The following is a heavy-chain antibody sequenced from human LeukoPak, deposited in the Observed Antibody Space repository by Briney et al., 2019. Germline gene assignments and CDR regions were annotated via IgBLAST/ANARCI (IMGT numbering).Heavy chain of an antibody. D-gene: IGHD1-26*01. Sequence: GASVTVSYKASGGTFSSYTISWVRQTPGQGLEGLGSSIANIGKANYVKKFQSSITITADKSTSTAYMELSSLRSEDTAVYYRASDVGATTDYWGQGTLVTVSS. CDR2: SIANIGKA. CDR3: ASDVGATTDY. J-gene: IGHJ4*02. V-gene: IGHV1-69*08. CDR1: GGTFSSYT.